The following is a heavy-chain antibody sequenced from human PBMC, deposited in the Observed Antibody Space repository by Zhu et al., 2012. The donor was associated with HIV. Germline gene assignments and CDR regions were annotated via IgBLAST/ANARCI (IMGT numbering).Heavy chain of an antibody. CDR3: ARGGYYYNSLGAFDL. CDR2: IYHSGTT. D-gene: IGHD3-22*01. Sequence: QVQLQESGPGSVKPSKTLSLICSISGYSMRSGYYWGWIRQSPGKDLEWIGSIYHSGTTYYNPSLRSRVTILVDMSEKEFSLKPTSVTAADTAVYYCARGGYYYNSLGAFDLWAKGQRSPFF. J-gene: IGHJ3*01. CDR1: GYSMRSGYY. V-gene: IGHV4-38-2*02.